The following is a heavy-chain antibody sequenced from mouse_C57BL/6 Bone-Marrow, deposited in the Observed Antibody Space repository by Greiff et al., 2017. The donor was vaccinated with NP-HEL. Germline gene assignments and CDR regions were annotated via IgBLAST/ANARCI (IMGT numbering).Heavy chain of an antibody. Sequence: DVHLVESGGGLVKPGGFLKLSCAASGFTFSSYAMSWVRQTPEKRLEWVATISDGGSYTYYPDNVKGRFTISRDNAKNNLYLQMSHLKSEDTAMYYCAREGYSLDYWGQGTTLTVSS. J-gene: IGHJ2*01. CDR2: ISDGGSYT. V-gene: IGHV5-4*01. D-gene: IGHD2-3*01. CDR1: GFTFSSYA. CDR3: AREGYSLDY.